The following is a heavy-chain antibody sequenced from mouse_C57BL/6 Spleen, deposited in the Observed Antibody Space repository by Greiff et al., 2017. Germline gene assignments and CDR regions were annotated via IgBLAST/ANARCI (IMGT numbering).Heavy chain of an antibody. CDR3: AGDGMGRGWFDY. CDR1: GFTFSSYA. J-gene: IGHJ2*01. Sequence: EVQLVEPGGGLVKPGASLKLSCAASGFTFSSYAMSWVRQTPEKRLEWVATISDGGSYTYYPDNVKGRYTISRDNAKNNLYLQMSHLKSEDTAMYSGAGDGMGRGWFDYWGQGTTLTVSS. D-gene: IGHD4-1*01. V-gene: IGHV5-4*01. CDR2: ISDGGSYT.